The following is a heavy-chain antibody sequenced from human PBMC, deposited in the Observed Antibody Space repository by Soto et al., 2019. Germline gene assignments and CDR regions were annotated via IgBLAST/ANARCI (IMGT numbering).Heavy chain of an antibody. CDR2: ISSSSSTI. Sequence: EVQLVESGGGLVQPGGSLRLSCAASGFTFSSYSMNWVRQAPGKGLEWVSYISSSSSTIYYADSVKGRFTISRDNAKNSLYLQMNRLRVEDTAVYYCARFRGYSGYDRDFDYWGQGTLVTVSS. J-gene: IGHJ4*02. D-gene: IGHD5-12*01. CDR1: GFTFSSYS. CDR3: ARFRGYSGYDRDFDY. V-gene: IGHV3-48*01.